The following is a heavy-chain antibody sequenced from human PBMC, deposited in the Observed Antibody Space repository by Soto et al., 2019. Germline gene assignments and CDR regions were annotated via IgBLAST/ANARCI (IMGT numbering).Heavy chain of an antibody. D-gene: IGHD1-1*01. J-gene: IGHJ6*03. V-gene: IGHV3-23*01. CDR1: GFTFSSYT. CDR2: ISGSGGST. CDR3: AKGTTDYYYNYMDV. Sequence: GGSLRLSCAASGFTFSSYTMSWVRQAPGKGLEWVSAISGSGGSTYYADSVKGRFTISRDNSKDTLYLQMNSLRAEDTAVYYCAKGTTDYYYNYMDVWGKGTTVTVSS.